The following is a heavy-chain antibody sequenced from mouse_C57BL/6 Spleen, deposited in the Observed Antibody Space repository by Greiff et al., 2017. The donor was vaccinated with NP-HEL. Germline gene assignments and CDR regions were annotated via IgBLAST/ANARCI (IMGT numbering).Heavy chain of an antibody. V-gene: IGHV1-59*01. J-gene: IGHJ2*01. CDR1: GYTFTSYW. Sequence: QVQLQQPGAELVRPGTSVKLSCKASGYTFTSYWMHWVKQRPGQGLEWIGVIDPSASYTNYNQKFKGKATLTVDTSYSTAYMHLSSLTSEVSAVYYCARRGYWGQGTTLTVSS. CDR3: ARRGY. CDR2: IDPSASYT.